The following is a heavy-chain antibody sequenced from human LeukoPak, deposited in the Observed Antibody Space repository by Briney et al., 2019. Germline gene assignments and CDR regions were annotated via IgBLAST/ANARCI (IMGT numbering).Heavy chain of an antibody. D-gene: IGHD3-10*01. V-gene: IGHV1-18*01. CDR3: ARDLRWFGELYRYYYGMDV. J-gene: IGHJ6*02. CDR2: MNPNSGNT. CDR1: GYTFTSYD. Sequence: GASVKVSCKASGYTFTSYDINWVRQATGQGLEWMGWMNPNSGNTNYAQKLQGRVTMTTDTSTSTAYMELRSLRSDDTAVYYCARDLRWFGELYRYYYGMDVWGQGTTVTVSS.